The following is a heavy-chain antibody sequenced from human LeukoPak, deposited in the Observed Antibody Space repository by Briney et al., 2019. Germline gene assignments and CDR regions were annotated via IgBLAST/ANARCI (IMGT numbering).Heavy chain of an antibody. J-gene: IGHJ4*02. V-gene: IGHV1-8*03. Sequence: ASVKVSCKASGYTFTSYDINWVRQATGQGLEGMGWMNPNSGNTGYAQKFQGRVTITRNTSISTAYMELSSLRSEDTAVYYCARASAKTYDDFWSGDENFDYWGQGTLVTVSS. D-gene: IGHD3-3*01. CDR2: MNPNSGNT. CDR3: ARASAKTYDDFWSGDENFDY. CDR1: GYTFTSYD.